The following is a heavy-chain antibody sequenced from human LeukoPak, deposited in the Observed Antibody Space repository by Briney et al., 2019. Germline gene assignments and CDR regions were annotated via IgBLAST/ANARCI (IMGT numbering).Heavy chain of an antibody. CDR1: GGTFSSYA. Sequence: ASVKVSCKVSGGTFSSYAISWVRQAPGQGLEWMGRIIPILGIANYAQKFQGRVTITADKSTSTAYMELSSLRSEDTAVYYCASVPAAPSLYYYGMDVWGQGTTVTVSS. CDR2: IIPILGIA. D-gene: IGHD2-2*01. J-gene: IGHJ6*02. CDR3: ASVPAAPSLYYYGMDV. V-gene: IGHV1-69*04.